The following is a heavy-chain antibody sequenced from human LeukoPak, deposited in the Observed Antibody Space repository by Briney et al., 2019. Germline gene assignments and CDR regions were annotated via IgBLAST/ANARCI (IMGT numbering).Heavy chain of an antibody. CDR1: GGSFSGYY. J-gene: IGHJ4*02. CDR2: INHSGST. CDR3: ALPTYYYDSSGYPRYYFDY. D-gene: IGHD3-22*01. V-gene: IGHV4-34*01. Sequence: SETLSLTCAVYGGSFSGYYWSWIRQPPGKGPEWIGEINHSGSTNYNPSLKSRVTISVDTSKNQFSLKLSSVTAADTAVYYCALPTYYYDSSGYPRYYFDYWGQGTLVTVSS.